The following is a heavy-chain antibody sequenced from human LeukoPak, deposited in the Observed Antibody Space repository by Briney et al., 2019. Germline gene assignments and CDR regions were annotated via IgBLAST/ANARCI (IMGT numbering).Heavy chain of an antibody. V-gene: IGHV3-21*01. CDR1: GFTFSSYS. J-gene: IGHJ3*02. Sequence: GGSLRLSCAASGFTFSSYSMNWVRQAPGKGLEWVSSISSSSSYIYYADSVKGRFTISRDNAKNSLYLQMNSLRAEDTAVYYCARPRAGEPRDAFDIWGQGTMVTVSS. D-gene: IGHD3-16*01. CDR3: ARPRAGEPRDAFDI. CDR2: ISSSSSYI.